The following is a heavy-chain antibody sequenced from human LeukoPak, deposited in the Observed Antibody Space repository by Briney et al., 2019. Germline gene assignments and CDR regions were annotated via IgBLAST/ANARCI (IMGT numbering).Heavy chain of an antibody. CDR1: GYTFTGYY. V-gene: IGHV1-2*02. CDR2: INPNSGGT. J-gene: IGHJ4*02. D-gene: IGHD3-22*01. Sequence: GASVKVSCKASGYTFTGYYMHWVRQAPGQGLEWMGWINPNSGGTNYAQKFQGRVTMTRDTSISTAYMELSRLRSDDTAVYYCARDPQWGDYHDSSGYQFDYWGQGTLVTVSS. CDR3: ARDPQWGDYHDSSGYQFDY.